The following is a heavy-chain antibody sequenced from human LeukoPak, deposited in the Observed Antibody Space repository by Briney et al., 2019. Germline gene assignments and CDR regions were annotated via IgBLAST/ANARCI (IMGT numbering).Heavy chain of an antibody. V-gene: IGHV3-21*01. D-gene: IGHD3-10*02. CDR1: GFTFSSYE. CDR2: ISSDSSYI. Sequence: GGSLRLSCAASGFTFSSYEMTWVRQAPGKGLEWVASISSDSSYIDYADSVKGRFTISRDNAKNSLFLKTDTLRGDDTGIYYCARDPNVLGITPYYFDFWGQGTLVTVSS. J-gene: IGHJ4*02. CDR3: ARDPNVLGITPYYFDF.